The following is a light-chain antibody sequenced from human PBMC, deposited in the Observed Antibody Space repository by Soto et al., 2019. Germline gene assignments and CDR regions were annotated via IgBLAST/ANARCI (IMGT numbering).Light chain of an antibody. Sequence: QSALTQPASVSGSPGQSITISCTGTSSDVGGYNYVSWYQQHPGKAPKLMIYEVINRPSEVSSRFSGSKSGNTASLTISGLQAEDEGNYYCSSYTSGSTLVVFGGGTKLTVL. CDR1: SSDVGGYNY. CDR3: SSYTSGSTLVV. V-gene: IGLV2-14*01. CDR2: EVI. J-gene: IGLJ2*01.